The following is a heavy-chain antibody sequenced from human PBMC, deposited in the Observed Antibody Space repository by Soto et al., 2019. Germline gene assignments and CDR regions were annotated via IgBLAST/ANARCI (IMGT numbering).Heavy chain of an antibody. D-gene: IGHD3-9*01. CDR2: IVVGSGNT. CDR3: AAAYYDILTGYDHDY. J-gene: IGHJ4*02. Sequence: SVKVSCKASGFTFTSSAVQWVRQASGQRLEWIGWIVVGSGNTNYAQKFQERVTITRDMSTSTAYMELSSLRSEDTAVYYCAAAYYDILTGYDHDYWGQGTLVPVSS. V-gene: IGHV1-58*01. CDR1: GFTFTSSA.